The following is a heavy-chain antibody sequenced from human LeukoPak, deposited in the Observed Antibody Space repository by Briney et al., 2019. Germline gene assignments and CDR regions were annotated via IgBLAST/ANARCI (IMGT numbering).Heavy chain of an antibody. D-gene: IGHD6-19*01. CDR2: VYSGGAVTT. J-gene: IGHJ4*02. CDR1: GLTISDNY. CDR3: AKAGSGWYAPY. V-gene: IGHV3-66*02. Sequence: GGSLRLSCAASGLTISDNYMTWIRQAPAKGLQWVSLVYSGGAVTTFYAESVKGRFTISRDNSKNTVYLQMNTLRAEDTAVYYCAKAGSGWYAPYWGQGTLVTVSS.